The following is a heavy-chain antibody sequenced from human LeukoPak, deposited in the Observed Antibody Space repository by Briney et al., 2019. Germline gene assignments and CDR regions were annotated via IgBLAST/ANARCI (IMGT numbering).Heavy chain of an antibody. CDR2: IYTSGTT. Sequence: WETLSLTCTVSGASISSYYWSWIRQPPGKGLEWVGYIYTSGTTNYNPSLKSRVTISVDTSKNQFSLKLNSVTAADTAVYYCARHGGQNWFDPWGQGTLVTVSS. CDR3: ARHGGQNWFDP. CDR1: GASISSYY. D-gene: IGHD3-16*01. V-gene: IGHV4-4*09. J-gene: IGHJ5*02.